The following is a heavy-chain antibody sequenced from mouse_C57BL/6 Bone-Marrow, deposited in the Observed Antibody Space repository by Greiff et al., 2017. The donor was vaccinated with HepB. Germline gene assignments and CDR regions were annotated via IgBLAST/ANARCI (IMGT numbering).Heavy chain of an antibody. J-gene: IGHJ1*03. D-gene: IGHD1-1*01. CDR3: ARGLHYYGSSPWYFDV. Sequence: QVQLQQSGAELVKPGASVKMSCKASGYTFTSYWITWVKQRPGQGLEWIGDIYPGSGSTNYNEKFKSKATLTVDTSSSTAYMQLSSLTSEDSAVYYCARGLHYYGSSPWYFDVWGTGTTVTVSS. CDR2: IYPGSGST. V-gene: IGHV1-55*01. CDR1: GYTFTSYW.